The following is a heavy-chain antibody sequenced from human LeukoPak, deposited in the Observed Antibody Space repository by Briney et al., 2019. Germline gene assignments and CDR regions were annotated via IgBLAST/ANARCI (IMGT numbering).Heavy chain of an antibody. V-gene: IGHV5-51*01. CDR3: AIYSDTYYFDH. Sequence: GESLKISCKGSGYTFSTNWIGWVRQMPGKGLEWMGIIYPGDSDTRYSPSFQGQVTISVDKSISTAYLQWSSLKASDTAMYYCAIYSDTYYFDHWGQGILVTVSS. CDR2: IYPGDSDT. J-gene: IGHJ4*02. D-gene: IGHD1-26*01. CDR1: GYTFSTNW.